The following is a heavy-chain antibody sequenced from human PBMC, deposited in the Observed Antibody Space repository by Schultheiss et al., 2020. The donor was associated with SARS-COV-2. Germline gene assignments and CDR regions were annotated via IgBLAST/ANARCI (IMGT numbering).Heavy chain of an antibody. V-gene: IGHV3-49*04. CDR2: IRSKAYGGTT. D-gene: IGHD3-9*01. J-gene: IGHJ4*02. Sequence: GESLKISCTASGFTFGDYAMSWVRQAPGKGLEWVGFIRSKAYGGTTEYAASVKGRFTISRDDSKIIAYLQMNSLKTEDTAVYYCTRIYDILTGPYFDYWGQGTLVTVSS. CDR3: TRIYDILTGPYFDY. CDR1: GFTFGDYA.